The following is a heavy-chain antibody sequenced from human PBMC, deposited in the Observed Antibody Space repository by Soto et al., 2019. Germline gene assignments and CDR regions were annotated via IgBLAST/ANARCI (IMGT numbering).Heavy chain of an antibody. D-gene: IGHD2-2*01. V-gene: IGHV1-18*04. J-gene: IGHJ5*02. Sequence: ASVKVSCKASGYTFNSYGISWVRQAPGQGREWMGWISAYNGNTNYAQKVQGRVTMTTDTSTSTAYMELRSLRSDDTAVYYCARDLEYQPQYPWGQGTLVTVSS. CDR1: GYTFNSYG. CDR3: ARDLEYQPQYP. CDR2: ISAYNGNT.